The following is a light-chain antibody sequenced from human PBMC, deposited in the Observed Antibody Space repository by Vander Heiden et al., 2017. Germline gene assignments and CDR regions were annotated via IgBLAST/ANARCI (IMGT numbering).Light chain of an antibody. CDR3: QQHQRTPIT. V-gene: IGKV4-1*01. CDR1: QRLLYTSGKQNY. CDR2: WAS. Sequence: DVVMTPPPHSLPVSLVESGTTICTSSQRLLYTSGKQNYLAWYQQKPGQPPKMLSYWASTRECGVPERFSGSGSGTDFTLTISSLQAEDVAVYFCQQHQRTPITFGQGTQLEI. J-gene: IGKJ5*01.